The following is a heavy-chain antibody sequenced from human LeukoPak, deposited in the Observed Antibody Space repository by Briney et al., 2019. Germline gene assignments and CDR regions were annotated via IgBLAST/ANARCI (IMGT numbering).Heavy chain of an antibody. D-gene: IGHD3-10*01. Sequence: SETLSLTCTVSGGSISSYYWSWIRQPPGKGLEWIGYIYYSGSTNYDPSLKSRVTISVDTFKNQFSLKLSSVTAADTAVYYCARLYASGNYWVDFWGQGTLVIVSS. V-gene: IGHV4-59*01. CDR1: GGSISSYY. J-gene: IGHJ4*02. CDR2: IYYSGST. CDR3: ARLYASGNYWVDF.